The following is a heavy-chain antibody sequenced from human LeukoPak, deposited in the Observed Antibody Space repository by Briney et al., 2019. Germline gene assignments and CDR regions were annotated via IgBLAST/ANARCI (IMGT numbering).Heavy chain of an antibody. CDR3: ARDYGSGSYYKNWYFDL. J-gene: IGHJ2*01. V-gene: IGHV3-23*01. CDR1: GFTFTNYA. CDR2: ISDGGGST. D-gene: IGHD3-10*01. Sequence: GGSLRLSCVASGFTFTNYAMSWVRQAPGKGLEWVSTISDGGGSTYYADSVKGRFTISRDNSNNTLYLQMNSLRAEDTAVYYCARDYGSGSYYKNWYFDLWGRGTLVTVSS.